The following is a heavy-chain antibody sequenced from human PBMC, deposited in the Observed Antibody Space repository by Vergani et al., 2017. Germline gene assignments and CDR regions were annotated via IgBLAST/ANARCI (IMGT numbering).Heavy chain of an antibody. J-gene: IGHJ5*02. CDR2: ISSSSSYI. D-gene: IGHD3-3*01. Sequence: EVQLVESGGGLVKPGGSLRLSCAASGFTFSSYSMNWVRQAPGKGLEWVSSISSSSSYIDYADSVKCRFTISRDNAKNSLYLQMNSLRAEDTAVYYCARGLDFWSGYYPEFDPWGQGTLVTVSS. CDR3: ARGLDFWSGYYPEFDP. V-gene: IGHV3-21*01. CDR1: GFTFSSYS.